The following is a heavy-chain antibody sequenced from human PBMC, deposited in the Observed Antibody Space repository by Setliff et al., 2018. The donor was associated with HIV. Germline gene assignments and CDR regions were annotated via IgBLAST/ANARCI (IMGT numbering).Heavy chain of an antibody. CDR1: GGIFKKYA. D-gene: IGHD5-18*01. CDR3: ARHTAMVNYFDD. Sequence: GASVMVSCKASGGIFKKYAISWVRQAPGQGLEWMGGIIPIFGTANYAQKFQGRVTITTDESTSTAYMELSSLRSEDTALYYCARHTAMVNYFDDWGQGTLVTVSS. V-gene: IGHV1-69*05. J-gene: IGHJ4*02. CDR2: IIPIFGTA.